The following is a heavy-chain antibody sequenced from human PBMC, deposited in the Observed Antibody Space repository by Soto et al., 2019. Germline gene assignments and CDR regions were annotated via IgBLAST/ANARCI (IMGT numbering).Heavy chain of an antibody. V-gene: IGHV3-49*04. CDR1: GFTFSNAW. CDR2: IRSKSYGGTT. Sequence: GGSLRLSCAASGFTFSNAWMNWVHQAPGKGLEWVSIIRSKSYGGTTEYAASVKGRFTISRDDSKSIAYLQMNSLKTEDTAMYYCTRGKIDYWGQGTLVTVSS. J-gene: IGHJ4*02. CDR3: TRGKIDY.